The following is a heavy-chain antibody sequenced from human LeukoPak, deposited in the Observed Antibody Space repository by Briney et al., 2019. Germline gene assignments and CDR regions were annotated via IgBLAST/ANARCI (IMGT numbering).Heavy chain of an antibody. J-gene: IGHJ4*02. Sequence: GSLRLSCAASGFRFSDYGMHWVRQPPGKGLDWIGEISHAGSTKYNPSLKNRVTISKDDSKNQFSLKLNSVTAADTAAYYCTRSRGWWSLDYWGQGALVTVSS. CDR3: TRSRGWWSLDY. CDR2: ISHAGST. CDR1: GFRFSDY. D-gene: IGHD2-8*02. V-gene: IGHV4-4*02.